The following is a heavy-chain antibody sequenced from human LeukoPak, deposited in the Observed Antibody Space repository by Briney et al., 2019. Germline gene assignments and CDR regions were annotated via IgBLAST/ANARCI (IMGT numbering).Heavy chain of an antibody. CDR2: IYYSGST. CDR1: GGSISSYY. Sequence: SETLSLTCTVSGGSISSYYWSWIRQPPGKGLEWIGYIYYSGSTNYNPSLKSRVTISVDTSKNQFSLKLSSVTAADTAVYYCARALYSSSCFDYWGQGTLVTVSS. CDR3: ARALYSSSCFDY. D-gene: IGHD6-13*01. V-gene: IGHV4-59*08. J-gene: IGHJ4*02.